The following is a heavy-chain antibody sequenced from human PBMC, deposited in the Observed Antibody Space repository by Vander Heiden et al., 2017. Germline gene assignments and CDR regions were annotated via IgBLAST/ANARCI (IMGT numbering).Heavy chain of an antibody. CDR3: ARDSGYCSGGSCYPGDGMDV. CDR2: TYYRSKWYN. Sequence: QVQLQQSGPGLVKPSQTLPPPCAIPGDSVPSTIAPWNWTRQSPSRGLEWLGRTYYRSKWYNDYAVSVKSRITINPDTSKNQFSLQLNSVTPEDTAVYYCARDSGYCSGGSCYPGDGMDVWGQGTTVTVSS. D-gene: IGHD2-15*01. CDR1: GDSVPSTIAP. V-gene: IGHV6-1*01. J-gene: IGHJ6*02.